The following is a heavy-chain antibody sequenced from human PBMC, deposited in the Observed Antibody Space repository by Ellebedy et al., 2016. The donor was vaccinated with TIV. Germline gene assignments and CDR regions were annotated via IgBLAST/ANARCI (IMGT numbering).Heavy chain of an antibody. CDR3: ARDRGYDTFDY. CDR2: TKEDGSEK. D-gene: IGHD5-12*01. J-gene: IGHJ4*02. Sequence: GESLKISCAASGFPFSSFWMSWVRQAPGKRLEWVANTKEDGSEKYYVDSVRGRFTISRDNAKNSLYLQMNSLRAEGTAVYYCARDRGYDTFDYWGQGILVTVSS. V-gene: IGHV3-7*01. CDR1: GFPFSSFW.